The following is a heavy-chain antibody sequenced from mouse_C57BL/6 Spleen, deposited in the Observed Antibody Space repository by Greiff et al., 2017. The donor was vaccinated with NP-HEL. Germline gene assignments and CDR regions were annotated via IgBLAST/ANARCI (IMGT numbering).Heavy chain of an antibody. J-gene: IGHJ3*01. V-gene: IGHV14-4*01. D-gene: IGHD6-2*01. CDR1: GFTIKDDY. CDR2: IDPENGDT. Sequence: VQLQQSGAELVRPGASVKLSCTASGFTIKDDYMHWVKQRPEQGLEWIGWIDPENGDTEYASKFQGKANITADTSSNTAYLQLSSLTSEYTAVYYCTTSLSFAYWGQGTLVTVSA. CDR3: TTSLSFAY.